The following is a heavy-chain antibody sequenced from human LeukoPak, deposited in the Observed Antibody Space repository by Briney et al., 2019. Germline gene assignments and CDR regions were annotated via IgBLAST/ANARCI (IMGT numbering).Heavy chain of an antibody. D-gene: IGHD2-2*01. CDR1: GFTFDDYG. V-gene: IGHV3-20*04. CDR2: INWNGGST. Sequence: GGSLRLSCAASGFTFDDYGMSWVRQAPGKGLEWVSGINWNGGSTGYADSVKGRFTISRDNAKNSPYLQMNSLRAEDTAVYYCATLRVVPAAIGDNWFDPWGQGTLVTVSS. CDR3: ATLRVVPAAIGDNWFDP. J-gene: IGHJ5*02.